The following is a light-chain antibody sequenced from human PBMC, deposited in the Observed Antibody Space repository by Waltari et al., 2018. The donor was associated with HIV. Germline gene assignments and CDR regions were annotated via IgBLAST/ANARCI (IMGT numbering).Light chain of an antibody. CDR3: ASWDDNLSGWV. CDR1: RSNIGSHY. V-gene: IGLV1-47*01. CDR2: RSD. J-gene: IGLJ3*02. Sequence: SVLTQPPSASGTPGQRVSRSYSESRSNIGSHYVSWYQHLPGTTPKVVIYRSDQRPSWVPDGFSGANSGTSASLAISGLRSEDEAHYYCASWDDNLSGWVFGGGTKLTVL.